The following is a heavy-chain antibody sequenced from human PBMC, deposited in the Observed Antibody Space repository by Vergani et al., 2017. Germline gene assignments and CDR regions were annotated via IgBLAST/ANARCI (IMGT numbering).Heavy chain of an antibody. D-gene: IGHD2-2*01. Sequence: QVQLVQSGAEVKKPGASVKVSCKASGYTFTGYYMHWVRQAPGQRLEWMGWINPNSGGTNYAQKFQGRVTMTRDTSISTAYMELSRLRSDDTAVYYCARSNIVVVPAAPRWFDPWGQGTLVTVTS. CDR1: GYTFTGYY. V-gene: IGHV1-2*02. CDR2: INPNSGGT. CDR3: ARSNIVVVPAAPRWFDP. J-gene: IGHJ5*02.